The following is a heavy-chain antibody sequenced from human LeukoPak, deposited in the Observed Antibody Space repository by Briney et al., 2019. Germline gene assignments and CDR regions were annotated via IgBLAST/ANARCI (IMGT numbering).Heavy chain of an antibody. Sequence: GGSLRLSCAASGFTVSSNYMSWVRQAPGKGLEWVSVIYSGGSTYYADSVKGRFTISRDNSKNTLYLQMNSLRAEDMAVYYCARGTSGWSPAPFDYWGQGTLVTVSS. D-gene: IGHD6-19*01. CDR3: ARGTSGWSPAPFDY. J-gene: IGHJ4*02. V-gene: IGHV3-53*01. CDR1: GFTVSSNY. CDR2: IYSGGST.